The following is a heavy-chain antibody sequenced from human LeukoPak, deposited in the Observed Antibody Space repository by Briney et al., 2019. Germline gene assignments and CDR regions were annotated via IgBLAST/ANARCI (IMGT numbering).Heavy chain of an antibody. Sequence: PGGSLRLSCAASGFTFSSYEMNWVRQAPGKGLEWVSYISSSGSTIYYADSVKGRFTISRDNAKNSLYLQVNSLRAEDTAVYYCAVVVVPAAELVPDAFDIWGQGTMVTVSS. D-gene: IGHD2-2*01. J-gene: IGHJ3*02. CDR1: GFTFSSYE. CDR2: ISSSGSTI. V-gene: IGHV3-48*03. CDR3: AVVVVPAAELVPDAFDI.